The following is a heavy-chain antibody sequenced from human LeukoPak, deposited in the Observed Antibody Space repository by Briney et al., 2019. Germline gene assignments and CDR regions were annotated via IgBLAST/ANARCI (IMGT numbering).Heavy chain of an antibody. CDR2: ISPYNGNT. J-gene: IGHJ3*02. V-gene: IGHV1-18*01. CDR1: GYTFISYG. Sequence: GASVKVSCKASGYTFISYGLSWVRQAPGQGLGWMGWISPYNGNTNYAQKLQGRVTMTTDTSTSTAYMELRSLRSDDTAVYYCAREMTTVTPGAIDIWGQGTMVTVSP. D-gene: IGHD4-17*01. CDR3: AREMTTVTPGAIDI.